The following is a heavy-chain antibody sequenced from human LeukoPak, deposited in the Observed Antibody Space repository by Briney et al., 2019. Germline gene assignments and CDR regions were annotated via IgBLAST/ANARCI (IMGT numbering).Heavy chain of an antibody. Sequence: PGGSLRLSCAASGFTFSSYWMHWVRQIPGKGLMWVSRIESNGLTLYADSVRDRFTISRDNGKNTIYLQMNSLRVDDTAVYYCATWAGTATGFSGPFDYWSQGTPVTVSS. D-gene: IGHD6-13*01. J-gene: IGHJ4*02. CDR3: ATWAGTATGFSGPFDY. CDR1: GFTFSSYW. V-gene: IGHV3-74*01. CDR2: IESNGLT.